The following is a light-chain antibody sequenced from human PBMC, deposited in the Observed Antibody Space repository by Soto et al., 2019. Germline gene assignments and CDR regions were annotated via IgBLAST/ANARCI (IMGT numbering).Light chain of an antibody. CDR1: QSVSNNY. V-gene: IGKV3D-20*02. CDR2: GAS. CDR3: QKRSDWPPL. Sequence: EIVLTQSPCTLSLSPGERATLSCRASQSVSNNYLAWYQQKPGQAPRLLIYGASNRATGIPDRFSGSGSGTDFTLTISRLEPEDFAVYYCQKRSDWPPLFGPGTRLEIK. J-gene: IGKJ5*01.